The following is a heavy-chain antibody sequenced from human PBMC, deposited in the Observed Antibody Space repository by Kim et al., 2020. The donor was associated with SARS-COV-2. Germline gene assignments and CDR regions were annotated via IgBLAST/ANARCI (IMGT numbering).Heavy chain of an antibody. CDR3: ARDLSRQWDGCIDY. D-gene: IGHD1-26*01. Sequence: GGSLRLSCAASGFTFSSYWMSWVRQAPGKGLEWVANIKQDATEKHYVHSVKGRFTVSRDNAKNSVFLEMSSLRVEDTAVYYCARDLSRQWDGCIDYWGQGTLVTVSS. J-gene: IGHJ4*02. CDR2: IKQDATEK. CDR1: GFTFSSYW. V-gene: IGHV3-7*03.